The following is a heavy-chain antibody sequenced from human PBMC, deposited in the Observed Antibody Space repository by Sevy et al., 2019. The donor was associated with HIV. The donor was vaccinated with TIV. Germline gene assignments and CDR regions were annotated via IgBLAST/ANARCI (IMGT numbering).Heavy chain of an antibody. V-gene: IGHV3-30*02. D-gene: IGHD6-13*01. J-gene: IGHJ4*02. CDR1: GFTFSYSG. Sequence: GGSLRLSCAASGFTFSYSGMHWVRQAPGQGLEWVTFIQYDGNNKYYADSVKGRFTISRDNSKNTLYPQMNSLRSDDTAVYYCAKNTAAVGTGGFDYWGQGTLVTVSS. CDR2: IQYDGNNK. CDR3: AKNTAAVGTGGFDY.